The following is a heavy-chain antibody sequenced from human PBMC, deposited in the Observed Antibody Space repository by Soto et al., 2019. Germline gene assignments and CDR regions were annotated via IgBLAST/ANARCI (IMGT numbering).Heavy chain of an antibody. V-gene: IGHV3-73*02. D-gene: IGHD2-15*01. CDR2: IRSKANDYAT. J-gene: IGHJ1*01. CDR3: TGGYCTGGTCYSGYFQH. Sequence: EVQLVQSGGGLVQPGGSLKLSCVASGFTFSGSTVHWVRQASGEGLQWVGRIRSKANDYATTYIASVKGRFTISRDDSSNTAYLQMSDVKTEDTAVYYCTGGYCTGGTCYSGYFQHWGQGALVTVFS. CDR1: GFTFSGST.